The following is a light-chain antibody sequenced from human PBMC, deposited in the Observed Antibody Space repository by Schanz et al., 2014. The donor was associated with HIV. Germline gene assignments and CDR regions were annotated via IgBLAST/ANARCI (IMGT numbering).Light chain of an antibody. CDR2: AAS. J-gene: IGKJ2*01. Sequence: IQLTQSPSSLSASVGDRVTITCRASQGISSYLAWYQQKPGKAPKVLIYAASSLHSGVPSRFSGSGSGTDFTLTISSLQPEDYATYYCQQSYSAMYTFAQGTKLEIK. CDR3: QQSYSAMYT. V-gene: IGKV1-39*01. CDR1: QGISSY.